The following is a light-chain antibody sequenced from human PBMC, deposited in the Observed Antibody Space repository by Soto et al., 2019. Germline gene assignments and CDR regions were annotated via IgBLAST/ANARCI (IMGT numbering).Light chain of an antibody. CDR2: DVA. V-gene: IGLV2-11*01. CDR3: CSSADSYTFI. J-gene: IGLJ1*01. CDR1: SSDVGGYDH. Sequence: QSVLTQPRSVSGSPGQSVTISCTGTSSDVGGYDHVSWYQYHPDKAPKLIIYDVAKRPSGVPGRFSGSKSGNTASLTISGLQAEDGADYYCCSSADSYTFIFGSGTKVNVL.